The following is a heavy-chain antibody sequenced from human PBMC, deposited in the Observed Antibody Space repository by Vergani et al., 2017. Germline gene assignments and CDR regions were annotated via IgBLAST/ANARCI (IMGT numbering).Heavy chain of an antibody. J-gene: IGHJ6*02. Sequence: QVQLVQSGAEVKKPGSSVKVSCKASGGTFSSYAISWVRQAPGQGLEWMGGIIPIFGTANYAQKFQGRVTITADESTSTAYMELSSLRSEDTAVYYCAKEKKTRDFWSGYYPLPWFAYGMDVWGQGTTVTVSS. CDR3: AKEKKTRDFWSGYYPLPWFAYGMDV. CDR2: IIPIFGTA. V-gene: IGHV1-69*01. D-gene: IGHD3-3*01. CDR1: GGTFSSYA.